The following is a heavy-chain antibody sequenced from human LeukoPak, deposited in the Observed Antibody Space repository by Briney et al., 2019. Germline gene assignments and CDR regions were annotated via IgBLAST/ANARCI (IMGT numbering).Heavy chain of an antibody. V-gene: IGHV4-34*01. J-gene: IGHJ6*03. D-gene: IGHD6-13*01. CDR1: GGSFSCYY. CDR3: ARDINSSSWPYYYYYMDV. CDR2: INHSGST. Sequence: SETLSLTCAVYGGSFSCYYWIWIRQTPGKGLEWIGEINHSGSTNYNPSLKSRVTISLDTSKNQFSLKLSSVTAADTAVYYCARDINSSSWPYYYYYMDVWGKATTVTISS.